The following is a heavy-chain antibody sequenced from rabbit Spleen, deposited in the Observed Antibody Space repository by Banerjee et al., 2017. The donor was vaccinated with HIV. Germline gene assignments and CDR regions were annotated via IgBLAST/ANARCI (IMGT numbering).Heavy chain of an antibody. D-gene: IGHD4-2*01. CDR1: GVSLNDKDV. J-gene: IGHJ4*01. CDR3: ARDLVAVIGWNFNL. V-gene: IGHV1S40*01. CDR2: INIVTGKS. Sequence: QSLEESGGDLVKPGASLTLTCKASGVSLNDKDVMCWVRQAPGKGLEWIACINIVTGKSVYASWASGRFIMSRTSSTTVTLQMTSLTAADTATYFCARDLVAVIGWNFNLWGPGTLVTVS.